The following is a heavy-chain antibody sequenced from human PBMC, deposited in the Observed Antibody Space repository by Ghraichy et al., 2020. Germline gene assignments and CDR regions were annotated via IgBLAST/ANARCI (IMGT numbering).Heavy chain of an antibody. CDR2: IWYDGSNK. Sequence: LSLTCAASGFTFSSYGMHWVRQAPGKGLEWVAVIWYDGSNKYYADSVKGRFTISRDNSKNTLYLQMNSLRAEDTAVYYCARDMAGTLDYWGQGTLVTVSS. V-gene: IGHV3-33*01. CDR3: ARDMAGTLDY. J-gene: IGHJ4*02. D-gene: IGHD6-19*01. CDR1: GFTFSSYG.